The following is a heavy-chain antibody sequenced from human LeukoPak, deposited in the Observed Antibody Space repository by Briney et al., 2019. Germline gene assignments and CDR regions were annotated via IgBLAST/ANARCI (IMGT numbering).Heavy chain of an antibody. V-gene: IGHV1-2*02. CDR1: GYTFTGYY. J-gene: IGHJ6*03. CDR2: INPNSGGT. D-gene: IGHD1-1*01. CDR3: ARDRTRTRRRRYYYYMDV. Sequence: GASVKVSCKASGYTFTGYYIHWVRQAPGQGLEWMGWINPNSGGTNYAQKFQGRVTITRDTSISTAYMELNRLRSDDTAVYYCARDRTRTRRRRYYYYMDVWGKGPTVTVSS.